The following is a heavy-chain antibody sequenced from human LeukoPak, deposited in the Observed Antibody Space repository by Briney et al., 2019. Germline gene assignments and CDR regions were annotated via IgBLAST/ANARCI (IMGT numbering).Heavy chain of an antibody. J-gene: IGHJ4*02. D-gene: IGHD5-12*01. V-gene: IGHV4-59*01. CDR1: GGSISSSY. CDR3: AKEIFSGLLYIDY. Sequence: PSETPSLTCTVSGGSISSSYWGWIRQPPGKGLEWIGYIYYSGSTNYNPSLKSRVTISVDTSKNQFSLKLSSVTAADMAVYYCAKEIFSGLLYIDYWGQGTLVTVSS. CDR2: IYYSGST.